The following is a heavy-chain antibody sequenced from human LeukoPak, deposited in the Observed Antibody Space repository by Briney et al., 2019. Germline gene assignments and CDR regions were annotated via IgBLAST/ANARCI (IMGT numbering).Heavy chain of an antibody. CDR2: ISGSGGST. J-gene: IGHJ4*02. D-gene: IGHD3-10*01. CDR1: GFTFSSYA. V-gene: IGHV3-23*01. CDR3: AKDGGFGEYIDY. Sequence: GSLRLSCAASGFTFSSYAMSWVRQAPGKGLEWVSAISGSGGSTYYADSVKGRFTISRDNSKNTLYLQMNSLRAEDTAVYYCAKDGGFGEYIDYWGQGTLVTVSS.